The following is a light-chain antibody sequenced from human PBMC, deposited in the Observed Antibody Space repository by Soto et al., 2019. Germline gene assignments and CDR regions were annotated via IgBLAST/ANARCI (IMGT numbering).Light chain of an antibody. V-gene: IGLV2-14*01. CDR2: KVS. CDR1: SSDVGGYNY. CDR3: SSYTSSSHP. J-gene: IGLJ1*01. Sequence: QSALTQPASVSGSPGQSITISCTGTSSDVGGYNYVSWYQQHPGKAPKLMIYKVSNRPSGVSNRFSGSKSGNTASLTISGLQAEDEADYYCSSYTSSSHPFGTGTKLTVL.